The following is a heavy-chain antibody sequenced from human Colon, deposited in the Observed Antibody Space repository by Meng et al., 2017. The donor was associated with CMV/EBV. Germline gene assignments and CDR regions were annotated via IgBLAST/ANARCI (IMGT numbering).Heavy chain of an antibody. J-gene: IGHJ6*02. V-gene: IGHV4-61*01. D-gene: IGHD2-2*01. CDR1: GGSVSSGSYY. CDR3: ARGNIVVVPAAYYYYGMDV. Sequence: SETLSLTCTVSGGSVSSGSYYWSWIRQPPGKGLEWIGYIYYSGSTNYNPSLKSRVTISVDTSKNQFSLKLSSVTAADTAVYYCARGNIVVVPAAYYYYGMDVWGQGTTVTVSS. CDR2: IYYSGST.